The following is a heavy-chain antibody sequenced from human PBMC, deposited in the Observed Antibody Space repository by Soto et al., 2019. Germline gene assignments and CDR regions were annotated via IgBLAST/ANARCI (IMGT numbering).Heavy chain of an antibody. CDR2: IITIFGTA. D-gene: IGHD4-17*01. CDR3: ATPRGHDYGDFGAFDI. CDR1: GGTFSSYG. V-gene: IGHV1-69*01. Sequence: QVQLVQSGAEVKKPGSSVKVSCKASGGTFSSYGISWVRQAPGQGLEWMGGIITIFGTANYAQKFQGRVTIPADESTSTAYMELSSLRSEDTAVYYCATPRGHDYGDFGAFDIWGQGTMVTVSS. J-gene: IGHJ3*02.